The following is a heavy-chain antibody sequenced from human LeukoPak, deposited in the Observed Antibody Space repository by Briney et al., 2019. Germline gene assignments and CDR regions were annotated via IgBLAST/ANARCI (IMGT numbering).Heavy chain of an antibody. D-gene: IGHD3-10*01. J-gene: IGHJ4*02. CDR1: GFTFSDYY. Sequence: GGSLRLSCAASGFTFSDYYMNWIRQAPGKGLELVSYISSSGSTVHYVDSVKGRFTISRDNAKNSLYLQMNSLRAEDTAVYYCARDRSGGLVRLTDYWGQGTLVTVSS. CDR3: ARDRSGGLVRLTDY. V-gene: IGHV3-11*01. CDR2: ISSSGSTV.